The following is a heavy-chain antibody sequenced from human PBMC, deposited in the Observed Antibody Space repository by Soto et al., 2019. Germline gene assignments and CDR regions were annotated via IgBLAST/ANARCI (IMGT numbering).Heavy chain of an antibody. CDR3: ARARCSSGQCYYFDY. D-gene: IGHD2-15*01. Sequence: EVQLVESGEGLVQPGGSLRLSCAASGFTFSSYNIHWIRQAPGKGLEFVSAISRSGDRTYYADSVKGRFXITXXXXXXXXXXXMGSLRAEDMAVYYCARARCSSGQCYYFDYWGRGALVSVSS. V-gene: IGHV3-64*02. J-gene: IGHJ4*02. CDR2: ISRSGDRT. CDR1: GFTFSSYN.